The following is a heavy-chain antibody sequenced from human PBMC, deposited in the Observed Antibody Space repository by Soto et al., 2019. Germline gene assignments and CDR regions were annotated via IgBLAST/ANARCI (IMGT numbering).Heavy chain of an antibody. J-gene: IGHJ4*02. CDR1: GFTFSDYY. V-gene: IGHV3-11*01. D-gene: IGHD3-10*01. Sequence: PGGSLRLSCAASGFTFSDYYMSWIRQAPGKGLEWVSYISSCGSTIYYADSVKGRFTISRDNAKNSLYLQMNSLRAEDTAVYYCARRMVRDQSSDYWGQGTLVTVSS. CDR2: ISSCGSTI. CDR3: ARRMVRDQSSDY.